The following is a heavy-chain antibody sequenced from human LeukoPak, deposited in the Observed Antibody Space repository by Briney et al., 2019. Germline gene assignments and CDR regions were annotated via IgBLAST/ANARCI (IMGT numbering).Heavy chain of an antibody. J-gene: IGHJ4*02. CDR2: ISSSSSYI. Sequence: PGGSLRLSCAASGFTFSSYSMNWVRQAPGKGLEWVSSISSSSSYIYYAGSVKGRFTISRDNAKNSLYLQMNSLRAEDTAVYYCARMGPYDILTGRYYFDYWGQGTLVTVSS. CDR1: GFTFSSYS. CDR3: ARMGPYDILTGRYYFDY. D-gene: IGHD3-9*01. V-gene: IGHV3-21*01.